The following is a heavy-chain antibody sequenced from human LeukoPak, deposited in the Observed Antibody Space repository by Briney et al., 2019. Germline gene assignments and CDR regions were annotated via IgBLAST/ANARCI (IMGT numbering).Heavy chain of an antibody. CDR3: ARDLDYSTGFDY. CDR1: GFTFSSSTFGSYT. CDR2: ISSTGTYI. J-gene: IGHJ4*02. D-gene: IGHD4-11*01. V-gene: IGHV3-21*01. Sequence: GGSLRLSCATSGFTFSSSTFGSYTMNWVRQAPGKGLEWDSSISSTGTYIYYTDSVKGRFTISRDIANGLLYLQMNSLRADDTAVYYCARDLDYSTGFDYWGQGTLVTVSS.